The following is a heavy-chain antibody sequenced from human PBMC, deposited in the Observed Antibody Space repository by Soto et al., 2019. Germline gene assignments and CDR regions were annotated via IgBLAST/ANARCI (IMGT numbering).Heavy chain of an antibody. CDR2: INHSGST. J-gene: IGHJ4*02. CDR3: ARGSRNWNYPYY. D-gene: IGHD1-7*01. Sequence: SETLSLTCAVYGGSFSGYYWSWIRQPPGKGLEWIGEINHSGSTNYNPSLKSRVTISVDTSKNQFSLKLSSVTAADTAVYYCARGSRNWNYPYYWGQGTLVTVSS. CDR1: GGSFSGYY. V-gene: IGHV4-34*01.